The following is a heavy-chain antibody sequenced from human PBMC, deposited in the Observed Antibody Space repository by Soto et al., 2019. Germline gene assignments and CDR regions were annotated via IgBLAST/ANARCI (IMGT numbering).Heavy chain of an antibody. Sequence: GGSLRLSCAASGFTFSSYGMHWVRQAPGKGLEWVAVISYDGSNKYYADSVKGRFTISRDNSKNTLYLQMNSLRAEDTAVYYCAKGHSSSWYYFDYWGQGTLVTVSS. V-gene: IGHV3-30*18. D-gene: IGHD6-13*01. CDR1: GFTFSSYG. CDR2: ISYDGSNK. J-gene: IGHJ4*02. CDR3: AKGHSSSWYYFDY.